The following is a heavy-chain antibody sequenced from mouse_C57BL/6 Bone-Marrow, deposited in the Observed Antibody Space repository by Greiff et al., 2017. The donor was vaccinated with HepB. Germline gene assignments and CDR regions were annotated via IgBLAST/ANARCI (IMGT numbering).Heavy chain of an antibody. D-gene: IGHD2-3*01. J-gene: IGHJ4*01. Sequence: QVQLQQPGAELVRPGTSVKLSCKASGYTFTSYWMHWVKQRPGQGLEWIGVIDPSDSYTNYNQKFKGKATLTVDTSSSTAYMQLSSLTSEDSAVYYCAWLLREYAMDYWGQGTSVTVSS. CDR2: IDPSDSYT. CDR3: AWLLREYAMDY. CDR1: GYTFTSYW. V-gene: IGHV1-59*01.